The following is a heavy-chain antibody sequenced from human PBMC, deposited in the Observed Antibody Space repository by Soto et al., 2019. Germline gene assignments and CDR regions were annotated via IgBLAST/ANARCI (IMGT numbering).Heavy chain of an antibody. V-gene: IGHV3-23*01. CDR1: GFTFSSYA. CDR3: AKDPQTSGLRYFDWSRPSDY. J-gene: IGHJ4*02. CDR2: ISGSGGST. Sequence: PGGSLRLSCAASGFTFSSYAMSWVRQAPGKGLEWVSAISGSGGSTYYADSVKGRSTISRDNSKKTLFLQLNSLRAEDTAVYYCAKDPQTSGLRYFDWSRPSDYWGQGTLVTVSS. D-gene: IGHD3-9*01.